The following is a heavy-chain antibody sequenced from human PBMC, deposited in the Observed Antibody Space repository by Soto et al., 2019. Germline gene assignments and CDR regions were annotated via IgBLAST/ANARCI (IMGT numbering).Heavy chain of an antibody. Sequence: QVQLVESGGALVEPGGSLRLSCEASGFIFSAHYMTWIRQAPGKGLEWVSYIGVTSNVIYYADSVKGRFTISRDNAKNSLYLQMNSLRAEDTAVYYCARVGLSAADFDYWCQGAPVTVSS. J-gene: IGHJ4*02. CDR1: GFIFSAHY. CDR2: IGVTSNVI. D-gene: IGHD6-25*01. V-gene: IGHV3-11*01. CDR3: ARVGLSAADFDY.